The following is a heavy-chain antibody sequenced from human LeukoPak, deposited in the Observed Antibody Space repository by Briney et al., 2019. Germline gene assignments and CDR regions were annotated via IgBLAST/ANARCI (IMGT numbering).Heavy chain of an antibody. CDR1: GFTFSHYA. CDR3: VRTLYDFWSGTYDF. J-gene: IGHJ4*02. CDR2: IHSRGATT. Sequence: PGGSLRVSCVASGFTFSHYAMSWVRQAPRKGLEWVSGIHSRGATTYHSESVKGRFTISRDNSGNTLFLQMSSLRPEDTAVYYCVRTLYDFWSGTYDFWGQGTLVTVSS. D-gene: IGHD3-3*01. V-gene: IGHV3-23*05.